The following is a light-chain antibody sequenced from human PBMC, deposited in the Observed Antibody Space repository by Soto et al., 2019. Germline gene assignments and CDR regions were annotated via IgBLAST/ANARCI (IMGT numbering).Light chain of an antibody. J-gene: IGLJ1*01. CDR2: DDD. V-gene: IGLV1-51*01. Sequence: QSVLTQPPSVSAAPGQRVTISCSGSSSNIGGNSVSWCQQLPGTAPKLLIYDDDKRTSGIPDRFSGSKSGTSATLGITGFQTGDEADHYCGSWDSSLSAYVFGTGTKATVL. CDR3: GSWDSSLSAYV. CDR1: SSNIGGNS.